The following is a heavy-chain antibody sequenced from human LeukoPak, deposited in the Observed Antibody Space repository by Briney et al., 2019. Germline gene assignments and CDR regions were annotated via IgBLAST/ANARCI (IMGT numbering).Heavy chain of an antibody. V-gene: IGHV4-4*07. CDR2: IYTSGIT. CDR3: ARVACSGGSCYHFDY. J-gene: IGHJ4*02. D-gene: IGHD2-15*01. CDR1: GGSISTYY. Sequence: SETLSLTCTVSGGSISTYYWTWIRQPAGKGLEWIGRIYTSGITDYNPSLKSRVTVSVDTSKNQFSLKLSSVTAADTAVYYCARVACSGGSCYHFDYWGQGTLVTVSS.